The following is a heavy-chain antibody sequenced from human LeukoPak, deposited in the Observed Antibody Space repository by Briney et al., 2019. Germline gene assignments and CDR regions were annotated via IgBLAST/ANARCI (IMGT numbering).Heavy chain of an antibody. CDR2: INNDGSGT. CDR1: GFTFSSHW. J-gene: IGHJ4*02. CDR3: ARGSVADSFDY. Sequence: RGSLRLSCAASGFTFSSHWIHWVRQAPGKGLVWVSRINNDGSGTRYADSVEGRFTISRDNAKNTLHLQVNGLRAEDTAVYYCARGSVADSFDYWGQGTLSPSPQ. D-gene: IGHD6-19*01. V-gene: IGHV3-74*01.